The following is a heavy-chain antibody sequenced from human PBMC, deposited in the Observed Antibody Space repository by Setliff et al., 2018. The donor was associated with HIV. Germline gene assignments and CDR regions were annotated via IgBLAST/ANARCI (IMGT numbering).Heavy chain of an antibody. D-gene: IGHD3-22*01. CDR1: GGSISSGGYY. J-gene: IGHJ4*01. CDR2: IYPSGST. V-gene: IGHV4-61*09. Sequence: SETLSLTCTVSGGSISSGGYYWSWIRQPAGKGLEWIGHIYPSGSTNYNPSLKSRVTISVDTSKNQFSLTLSSVTAADTAVYYCARVYDSSGYSLSIPGYWGQGTLVTVSS. CDR3: ARVYDSSGYSLSIPGY.